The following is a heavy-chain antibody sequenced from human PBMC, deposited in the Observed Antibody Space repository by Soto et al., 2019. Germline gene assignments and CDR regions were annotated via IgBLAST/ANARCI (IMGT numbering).Heavy chain of an antibody. D-gene: IGHD3-22*01. CDR1: GYTFTSYY. CDR2: INPSGGST. CDR3: ARVFFFYYDSSGYFYDY. Sequence: GASVNVSCKASGYTFTSYYMHWVRQAPGQGLEWMGIINPSGGSTSYAQKFQGRVTMTRDTSTSTVYMELSSLRSEDTAVYYCARVFFFYYDSSGYFYDYWGQGTLVTVSS. J-gene: IGHJ4*02. V-gene: IGHV1-46*01.